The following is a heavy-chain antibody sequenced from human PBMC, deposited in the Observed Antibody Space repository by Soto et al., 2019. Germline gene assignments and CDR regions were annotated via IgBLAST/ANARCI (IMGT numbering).Heavy chain of an antibody. CDR1: GFTFTSSA. J-gene: IGHJ3*02. Sequence: SVKVSCKASGFTFTSSAVQWVRQARGQRLEWIGWIVVGSGNTNYAQKFQERVTITRDMSTSTAYMELSSLRSEDTAVYYCAAEGRTYCGGDCYDAFDIWGQGTMVTV. V-gene: IGHV1-58*01. CDR2: IVVGSGNT. D-gene: IGHD2-21*02. CDR3: AAEGRTYCGGDCYDAFDI.